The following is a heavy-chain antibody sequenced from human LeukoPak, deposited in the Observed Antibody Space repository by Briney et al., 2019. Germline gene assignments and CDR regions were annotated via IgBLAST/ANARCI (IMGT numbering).Heavy chain of an antibody. CDR1: GLTVRSNY. Sequence: GGSLRLSCAASGLTVRSNYMSWVRQAPGKGLEWVSIIYRGGKTYYADSVKGRFTISRDNSKNTLYLQMNSLRAEETAVYYCARVGYSSSWHYYMDVWGKGTTVTVSS. CDR2: IYRGGKT. J-gene: IGHJ6*03. CDR3: ARVGYSSSWHYYMDV. V-gene: IGHV3-66*02. D-gene: IGHD6-13*01.